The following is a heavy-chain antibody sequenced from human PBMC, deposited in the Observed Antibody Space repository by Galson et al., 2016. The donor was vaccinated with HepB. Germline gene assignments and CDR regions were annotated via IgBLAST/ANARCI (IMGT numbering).Heavy chain of an antibody. J-gene: IGHJ4*02. CDR2: ISYDANNK. V-gene: IGHV3-30*18. Sequence: SLRLSCAASGFIFSNFGMHWVRQAPGKGLEWVAVISYDANNKYYEDSVKGRFTISRDNSKNTLYLQLNSLRGDDPAVYYCAKATYSGPYFESWGQGTLVTVSS. D-gene: IGHD3-10*01. CDR1: GFIFSNFG. CDR3: AKATYSGPYFES.